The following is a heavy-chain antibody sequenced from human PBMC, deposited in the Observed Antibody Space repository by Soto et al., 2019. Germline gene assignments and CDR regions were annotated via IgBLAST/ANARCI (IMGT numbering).Heavy chain of an antibody. CDR2: IYYSGST. V-gene: IGHV4-61*01. CDR3: AREGNSGPYYYSGMDV. CDR1: GGSVRNHSYY. J-gene: IGHJ6*02. D-gene: IGHD4-4*01. Sequence: ETLCRTGTGSGGSVRNHSYYCRLIRQRPGEGLEWIGYIYYSGSTNYNPSLKSRVTISADTSKNQFSLKLSSVTAADTAVYYCAREGNSGPYYYSGMDVWGQGTTVTVS.